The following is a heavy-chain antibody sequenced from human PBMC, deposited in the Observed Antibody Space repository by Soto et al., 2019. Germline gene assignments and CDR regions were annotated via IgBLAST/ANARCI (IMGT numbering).Heavy chain of an antibody. CDR3: ARDFYYDSSGYDAFDI. V-gene: IGHV3-21*01. CDR2: ISSSSSYI. Sequence: GGSLRLSCAASGFTFSSYSMSWVRQAPGKGLEWVSSISSSSSYIYYADSVKGRFTISRDNAKNSLYLQMNSLRAEDTAVYYCARDFYYDSSGYDAFDIWGQGTMVTVSS. CDR1: GFTFSSYS. D-gene: IGHD3-22*01. J-gene: IGHJ3*02.